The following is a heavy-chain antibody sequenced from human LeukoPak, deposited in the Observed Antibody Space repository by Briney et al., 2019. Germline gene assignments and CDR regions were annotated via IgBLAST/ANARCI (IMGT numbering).Heavy chain of an antibody. CDR3: AKDRRDAFLGDAFDI. CDR1: GFTFSSYA. CDR2: ISGRGVST. V-gene: IGHV3-23*01. D-gene: IGHD5-24*01. J-gene: IGHJ3*02. Sequence: GGSLRLSCAASGFTFSSYAMNWVRQAPGKGLLRVSVISGRGVSTYYADSVKGRFTISRDDSKNTLYLQMHSLRAEDTAVYYCAKDRRDAFLGDAFDIWGQGTMVTVSS.